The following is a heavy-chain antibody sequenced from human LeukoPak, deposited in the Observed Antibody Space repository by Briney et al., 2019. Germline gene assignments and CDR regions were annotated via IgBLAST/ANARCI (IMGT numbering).Heavy chain of an antibody. CDR2: ISSSGSTI. CDR3: AREFGAAAFDY. J-gene: IGHJ4*02. Sequence: GGSLRLSCAASGFTFSSYSMNWVRQAPGKGLEWVSYISSSGSTIYYADSVKGRFTISRDNAKKSLYLQMNSLRAEDTAVYYCAREFGAAAFDYWGQGTLVTVSS. CDR1: GFTFSSYS. V-gene: IGHV3-48*04. D-gene: IGHD6-13*01.